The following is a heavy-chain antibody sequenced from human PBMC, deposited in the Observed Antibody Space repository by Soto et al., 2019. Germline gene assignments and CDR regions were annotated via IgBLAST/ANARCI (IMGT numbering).Heavy chain of an antibody. Sequence: QVQLVQSGAEVKKPGSSVKVSCKASGGTFSSYDINWVRQATGQGLEWMGWMNPNSGNTGYAQKFQGRVTMTRNTSISTAYMELSSLRSEDTAVYYCASTLKKSSRSNYYYYGMDVWGQGTTVTVSS. J-gene: IGHJ6*02. CDR3: ASTLKKSSRSNYYYYGMDV. CDR1: GGTFSSYD. V-gene: IGHV1-8*02. D-gene: IGHD6-19*01. CDR2: MNPNSGNT.